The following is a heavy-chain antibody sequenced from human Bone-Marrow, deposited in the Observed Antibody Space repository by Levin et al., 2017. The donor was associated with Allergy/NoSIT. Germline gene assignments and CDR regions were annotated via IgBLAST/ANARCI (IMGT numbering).Heavy chain of an antibody. D-gene: IGHD6-6*01. CDR2: IKPDGSEK. V-gene: IGHV3-7*01. CDR1: GFTLSQYW. J-gene: IGHJ6*02. Sequence: GGSLRLSCAASGFTLSQYWMTWVRQAPGKGLEWVAKIKPDGSEKYYVDSVKGRFTISRDNARKSLSLEMNNLRSADTAVYFCARDSFSTSSGLDYYYGLDVWGQGTTVTVSS. CDR3: ARDSFSTSSGLDYYYGLDV.